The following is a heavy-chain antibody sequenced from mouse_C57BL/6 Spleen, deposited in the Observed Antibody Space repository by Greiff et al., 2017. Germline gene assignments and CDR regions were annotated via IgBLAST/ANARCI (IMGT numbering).Heavy chain of an antibody. Sequence: QVQLKQSGAELARPGASVKLSCKASGYTFTSYGISWVKQRTGQGLEWIGEIYPRSGNTYYNEKFKGKATLTADKSSSTAYMVLRSLTSEDSAVYFCARSAQATFAMDYWGQGTSVTVSS. D-gene: IGHD3-2*02. J-gene: IGHJ4*01. CDR1: GYTFTSYG. CDR2: IYPRSGNT. V-gene: IGHV1-81*01. CDR3: ARSAQATFAMDY.